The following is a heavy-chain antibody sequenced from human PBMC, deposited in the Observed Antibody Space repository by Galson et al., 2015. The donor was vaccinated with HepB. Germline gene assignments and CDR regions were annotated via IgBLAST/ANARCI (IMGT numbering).Heavy chain of an antibody. Sequence: SLRLSCAASGFTFSGSAIHWVRQASGKGLEWVGRIRSKANSYATEYTASVKGRFTISRDDSKNTAYLQMNSLKIEDTAVYYCIANLFDYWGQGTLVTVSS. CDR3: IANLFDY. J-gene: IGHJ4*02. CDR1: GFTFSGSA. D-gene: IGHD4/OR15-4a*01. CDR2: IRSKANSYAT. V-gene: IGHV3-73*01.